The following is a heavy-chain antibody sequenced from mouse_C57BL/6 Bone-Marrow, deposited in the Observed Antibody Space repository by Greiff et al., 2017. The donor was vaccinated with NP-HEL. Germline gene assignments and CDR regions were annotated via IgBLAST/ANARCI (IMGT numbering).Heavy chain of an antibody. CDR2: ILPGSGST. CDR1: GYTFTGYW. J-gene: IGHJ4*01. V-gene: IGHV1-9*01. Sequence: QVQLQQSGAELMKPGASVKLSCKATGYTFTGYWIEWVKQRPGHGLEWIGEILPGSGSTNYNEKFKGKATFTADTSSSTAYMQLSSLTTEDSAIYYCAREGAYYSTHYYAMDYWGQGTAVTVSA. D-gene: IGHD2-5*01. CDR3: AREGAYYSTHYYAMDY.